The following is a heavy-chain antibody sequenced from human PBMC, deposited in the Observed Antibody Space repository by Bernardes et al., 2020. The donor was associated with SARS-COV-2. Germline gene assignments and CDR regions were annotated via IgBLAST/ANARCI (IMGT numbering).Heavy chain of an antibody. V-gene: IGHV1-24*01. D-gene: IGHD6-13*01. CDR1: GYTLTELS. CDR2: FDPEDGET. J-gene: IGHJ6*02. Sequence: ASEKVSCKVSGYTLTELSMHWVRQAPGKGLEWMGGFDPEDGETIYAQKFQGRVTMTEDTSTDTAYMELSSLRSEDTAVYYCATDFAAAGTPSMFYYYYGMDVWGQGTTVTVSS. CDR3: ATDFAAAGTPSMFYYYYGMDV.